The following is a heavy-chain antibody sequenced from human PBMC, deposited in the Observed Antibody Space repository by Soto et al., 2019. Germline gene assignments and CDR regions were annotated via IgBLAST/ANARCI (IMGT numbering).Heavy chain of an antibody. CDR3: ARWGHPAVKAFLI. J-gene: IGHJ3*02. CDR2: IHYTGSR. Sequence: PSETLSLTCTVSGASVNDYYWNWVRQPLGKGLEWIGFIHYTGSRIFNPSLQSRVTMSVDVSQNQFSLRLTSVTAADTAIYYCARWGHPAVKAFLICDQGTTGTVS. V-gene: IGHV4-59*02. D-gene: IGHD3-16*01. CDR1: GASVNDYY.